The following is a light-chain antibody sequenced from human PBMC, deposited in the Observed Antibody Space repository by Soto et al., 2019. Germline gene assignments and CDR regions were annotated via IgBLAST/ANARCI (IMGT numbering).Light chain of an antibody. V-gene: IGKV1-5*01. CDR3: QQYKDSVWT. CDR1: QTVERW. CDR2: DVS. J-gene: IGKJ1*01. Sequence: DIQMTQSPSTLSASVGGRVTITCRASQTVERWLAWYQQRPGKAPNLVISDVSSLERGVPSRFSGSGSGTEFTLTISGLQPDDFATYYCQQYKDSVWTFGQGTKVDIK.